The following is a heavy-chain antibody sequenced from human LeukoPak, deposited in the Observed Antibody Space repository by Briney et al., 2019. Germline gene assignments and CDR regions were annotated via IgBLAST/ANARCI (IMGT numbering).Heavy chain of an antibody. CDR1: GLTFSSYP. D-gene: IGHD3-22*01. V-gene: IGHV3-30-3*01. CDR2: ISYDGSEK. CDR3: AREGNSGYYPY. J-gene: IGHJ4*02. Sequence: GGSQRLSCAASGLTFSSYPMHWVRQAPGKGLEWVAVISYDGSEKHYADPVKGRFTISRDNSKNTLYLQMSSLRAEDTAMYYCAREGNSGYYPYWGQGILVTVSS.